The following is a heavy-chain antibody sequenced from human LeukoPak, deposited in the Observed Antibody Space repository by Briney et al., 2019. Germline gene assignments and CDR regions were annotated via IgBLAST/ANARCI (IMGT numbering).Heavy chain of an antibody. J-gene: IGHJ5*02. Sequence: WASVKVSCKASGYTFTGYYMHWVRQAPGQGLEWMGWINPNAGGTNYAQRFQGSVTTTRDTSINTAYMELSRLRSDDTAVYYCARRGMANNWFDPWGQGTLVTVSS. CDR2: INPNAGGT. CDR3: ARRGMANNWFDP. V-gene: IGHV1-2*02. CDR1: GYTFTGYY. D-gene: IGHD2-8*01.